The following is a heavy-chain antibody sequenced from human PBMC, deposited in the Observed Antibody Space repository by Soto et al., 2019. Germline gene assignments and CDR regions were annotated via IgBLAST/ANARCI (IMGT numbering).Heavy chain of an antibody. CDR1: CQSFSDYY. CDR2: IDRSGRT. CDR3: ALWGSYRSFDN. V-gene: IGHV4-34*01. D-gene: IGHD3-16*02. Sequence: KSSETLSLTCTMYCQSFSDYYWNWIRQTPGKGLEWIGEIDRSGRTKYNPSLKSRVAISVDTSKNQFSLKVTSMTAADTAVYYCALWGSYRSFDNWGQGTLVTVSS. J-gene: IGHJ4*02.